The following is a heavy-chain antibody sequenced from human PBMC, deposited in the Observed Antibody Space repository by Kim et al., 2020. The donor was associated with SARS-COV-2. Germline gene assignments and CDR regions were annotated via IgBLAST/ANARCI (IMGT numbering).Heavy chain of an antibody. Sequence: SETLSLTCAVYGGSFSGYYWSWIRQPPGKGLEWIGEINHSGSTNYNPSLKSRVTISVDTSKKQFSLKLSSVTAADTAVYYCARDKSGSGSYLIISNFDYWGQGALVTVSS. CDR2: INHSGST. J-gene: IGHJ4*02. CDR3: ARDKSGSGSYLIISNFDY. CDR1: GGSFSGYY. D-gene: IGHD3-10*01. V-gene: IGHV4-34*01.